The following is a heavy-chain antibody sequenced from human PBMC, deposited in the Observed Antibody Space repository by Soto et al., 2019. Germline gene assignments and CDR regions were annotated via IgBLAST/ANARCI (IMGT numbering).Heavy chain of an antibody. D-gene: IGHD3-9*01. J-gene: IGHJ4*02. CDR1: GGSFSDYY. Sequence: QVQLRQWGAGLLKPSETLSLTCAVFGGSFSDYYWTWIRQPPGKGLVWIGEINHSGTTSYNPSLKGRLTISVATSNIQYSLKLSSVTAADTAVYYCARKPIYHFFAGYYSVDYWGQGTLVTVSS. V-gene: IGHV4-34*01. CDR2: INHSGTT. CDR3: ARKPIYHFFAGYYSVDY.